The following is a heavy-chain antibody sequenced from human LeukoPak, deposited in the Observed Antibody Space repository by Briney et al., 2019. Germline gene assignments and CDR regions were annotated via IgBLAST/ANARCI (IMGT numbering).Heavy chain of an antibody. D-gene: IGHD6-13*01. J-gene: IGHJ4*02. Sequence: SETLSLTCTVSGGSISSYYWSWIRQPPGKGLEWIGEINHSGSTNYNPSLKSRVTISVDTSKNQFSLKLSSVTAADTAVYYCARRGSSFFDYWGQGILVTVSS. CDR1: GGSISSYY. V-gene: IGHV4-34*01. CDR2: INHSGST. CDR3: ARRGSSFFDY.